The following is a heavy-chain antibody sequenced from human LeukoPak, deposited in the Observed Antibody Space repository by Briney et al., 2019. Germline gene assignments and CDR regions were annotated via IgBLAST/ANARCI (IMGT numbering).Heavy chain of an antibody. V-gene: IGHV4-30-4*01. CDR3: ARDDYGSGSYYFQH. Sequence: PSETLSLTCTVSGGSVSSGDYYWSWIRQPPGKGLEWIGYIYHSGSTYYNPSLKSRVTISVDRSKNQFSLKLSSVTAADTAVYYCARDDYGSGSYYFQHWGQGTLVTVSS. D-gene: IGHD3-10*01. J-gene: IGHJ1*01. CDR2: IYHSGST. CDR1: GGSVSSGDYY.